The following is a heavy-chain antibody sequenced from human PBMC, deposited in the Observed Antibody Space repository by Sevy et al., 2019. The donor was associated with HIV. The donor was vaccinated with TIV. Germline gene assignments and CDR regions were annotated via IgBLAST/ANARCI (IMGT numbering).Heavy chain of an antibody. CDR3: ARGYYDFWSGYTTTFYYMDV. V-gene: IGHV4-59*01. D-gene: IGHD3-3*01. CDR2: IYYSGST. CDR1: GGSISSYY. J-gene: IGHJ6*03. Sequence: SETLSLTCTVSGGSISSYYWSWIRQPPGKGLEWIGSIYYSGSTNYNPSLKSRVTISVDTSKNQFSLKLSSVTAADTAVYYCARGYYDFWSGYTTTFYYMDVWGKGTTVTVSS.